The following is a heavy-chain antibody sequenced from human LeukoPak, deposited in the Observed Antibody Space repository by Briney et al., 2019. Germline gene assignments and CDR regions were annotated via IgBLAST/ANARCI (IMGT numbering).Heavy chain of an antibody. CDR1: GYTFTSYG. D-gene: IGHD3-3*01. CDR2: ISAYNGNT. CDR3: ARRSNYDFWSGYYTNYYYYMDV. J-gene: IGHJ6*03. Sequence: ASVKVSCKASGYTFTSYGISWVRQAPGQRLEWMGWISAYNGNTNYEQKPQGRVTITTNTSTSTAYMELMSLRSDDTAVYYCARRSNYDFWSGYYTNYYYYMDVWGKGTTVTVSS. V-gene: IGHV1-18*01.